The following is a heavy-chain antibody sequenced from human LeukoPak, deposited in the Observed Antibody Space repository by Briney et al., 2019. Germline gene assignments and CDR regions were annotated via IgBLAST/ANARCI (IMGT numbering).Heavy chain of an antibody. Sequence: GGSLRLSCAASGFTFSSYAMSWLRQAPGKGLEWVSAISASGGSTYYADSVKGRFTISRDNSQNTLYLQVNSLRAEDTAVYYCAKGLVPAAIRVVDYWGQGTLVTVSS. J-gene: IGHJ4*02. CDR3: AKGLVPAAIRVVDY. V-gene: IGHV3-23*01. D-gene: IGHD2-2*01. CDR2: ISASGGST. CDR1: GFTFSSYA.